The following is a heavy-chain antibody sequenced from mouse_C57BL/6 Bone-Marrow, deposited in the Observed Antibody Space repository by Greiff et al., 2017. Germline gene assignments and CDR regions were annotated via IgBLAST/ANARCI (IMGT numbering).Heavy chain of an antibody. CDR3: TRGDYYGSIFAY. Sequence: VQLQQSGAELARPGASVKLSCKASGYTFTSYGISWVKQRTGPGLEWIGEIYPRSGNTYYNEKFKGKATLAADKSSSAAYMELRSLTSEDSAVYFGTRGDYYGSIFAYWGQGTLVTVSA. CDR1: GYTFTSYG. CDR2: IYPRSGNT. J-gene: IGHJ3*01. D-gene: IGHD1-1*01. V-gene: IGHV1-81*01.